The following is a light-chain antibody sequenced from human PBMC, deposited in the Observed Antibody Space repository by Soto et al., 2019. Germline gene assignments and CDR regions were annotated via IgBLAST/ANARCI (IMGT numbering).Light chain of an antibody. V-gene: IGKV2-28*01. CDR3: LQALQTPPT. CDR1: RSLLHSNGYNY. J-gene: IGKJ5*01. Sequence: DIVMTQSPLSLPVTPGEPASISCRSSRSLLHSNGYNYLNWYLQKPGQSPQLLVYLGSNRASGVPDRFSGSGSGTDFTLKISRVEAEDVGVYFSLQALQTPPTFGQGTRLEIK. CDR2: LGS.